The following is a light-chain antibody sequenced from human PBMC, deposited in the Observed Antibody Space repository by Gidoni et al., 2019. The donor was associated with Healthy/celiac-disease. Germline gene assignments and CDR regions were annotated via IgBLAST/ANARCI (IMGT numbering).Light chain of an antibody. V-gene: IGKV1-39*01. J-gene: IGKJ1*01. CDR1: QSISSY. CDR3: QHSYSTPWT. Sequence: DIQMTQSPSSLSASVGDRVTNTCRASQSISSYINWYQLKTGKALNLLIYSEYSFQSGFPSRFSSSCSGTDFTLTISCLQPEDFATYYCQHSYSTPWTFGQGTKVEIK. CDR2: SEY.